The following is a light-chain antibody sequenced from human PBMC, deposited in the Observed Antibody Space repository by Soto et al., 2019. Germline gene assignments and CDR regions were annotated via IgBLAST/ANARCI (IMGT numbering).Light chain of an antibody. J-gene: IGLJ1*01. V-gene: IGLV1-47*01. CDR1: SSNIGSNY. CDR2: RNN. Sequence: QSVLTQPPSASGTPGQSVTISCSGSSSNIGSNYVYWYQQLPGTAPKLLIYRNNQRPSGVPDRFSGSKSGTSASLAISGLRYEDEADYYCAAWDDSLSGDVFGTGKKVTVL. CDR3: AAWDDSLSGDV.